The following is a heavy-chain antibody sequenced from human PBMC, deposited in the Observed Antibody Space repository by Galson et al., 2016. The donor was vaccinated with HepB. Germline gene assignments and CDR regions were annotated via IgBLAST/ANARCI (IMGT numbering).Heavy chain of an antibody. CDR2: ISGSGSST. Sequence: SLRLSCAASGFTFSNYAMSWVRQAPGKGLEWVSGISGSGSSTYYADSVKGRFTISRDNAKNSLYLQMNSLRAEDTAVYYCARFSGYSYGQDFYYYYGMDVWGKGTTVTVSS. J-gene: IGHJ6*04. V-gene: IGHV3-23*01. CDR3: ARFSGYSYGQDFYYYYGMDV. D-gene: IGHD5-18*01. CDR1: GFTFSNYA.